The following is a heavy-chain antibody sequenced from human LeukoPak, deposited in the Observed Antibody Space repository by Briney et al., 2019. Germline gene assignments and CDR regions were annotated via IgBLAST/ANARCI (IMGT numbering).Heavy chain of an antibody. CDR3: TREYSSSWYLHYYYYMDV. V-gene: IGHV3-49*03. J-gene: IGHJ6*03. D-gene: IGHD6-13*01. CDR1: GFTFGDYA. CDR2: IRSKAYGGTT. Sequence: PGGSLRLSCTASGFTFGDYAMSWFRQAPGKELEWVGFIRSKAYGGTTEYAASVKGRFTISRDDSKSIAYLQMNSLKTEDTAVYYCTREYSSSWYLHYYYYMDVWGKGTTVTVSS.